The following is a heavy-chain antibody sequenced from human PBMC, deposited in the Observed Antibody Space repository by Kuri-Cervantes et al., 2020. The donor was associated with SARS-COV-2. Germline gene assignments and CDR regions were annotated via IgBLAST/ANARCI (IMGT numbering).Heavy chain of an antibody. CDR3: ARAITMIVASMDV. V-gene: IGHV4-38-2*01. J-gene: IGHJ6*02. CDR1: GYSISSGYY. CDR2: IYHSGST. D-gene: IGHD3-22*01. Sequence: ESLKISCAVSGYSISSGYYWGWIRQPPGKGLEWIGSIYHSGSTYYNPPLKSRVTISVDTSKNQFSLKLSSVTAADTAVYYCARAITMIVASMDVWGQGTTVTVSS.